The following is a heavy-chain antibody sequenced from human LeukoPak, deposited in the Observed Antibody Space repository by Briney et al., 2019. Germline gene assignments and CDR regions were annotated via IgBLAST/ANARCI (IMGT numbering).Heavy chain of an antibody. V-gene: IGHV1-24*01. Sequence: GASVKVSCKVSGYTLTELSMHWVRQAPGKGLEWMGWVTSYNGDTNYAQKFQGRVTMSTDTSTSTAYMELRSLRFDDTAIYYCAKDWHILTGRNCFDPWGQGTLVTVSS. J-gene: IGHJ5*02. CDR3: AKDWHILTGRNCFDP. CDR2: VTSYNGDT. D-gene: IGHD3-9*01. CDR1: GYTLTELS.